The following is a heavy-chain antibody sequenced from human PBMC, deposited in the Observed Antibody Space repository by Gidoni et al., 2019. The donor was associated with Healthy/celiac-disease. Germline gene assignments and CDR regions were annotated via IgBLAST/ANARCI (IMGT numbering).Heavy chain of an antibody. V-gene: IGHV3-11*01. D-gene: IGHD2-2*01. CDR3: ARQLRYCSSTSCYRGPHPN. Sequence: QVQLVESGGGLVKPGGSLRLSCAASGFTFSDYYMSWIRQAPGKGLEWVSYISSSGSTIYYADSVKGRFTISRDNAKNSLYLQMNSLRAEDTAVYYCARQLRYCSSTSCYRGPHPNWGQGTLVTVSS. CDR1: GFTFSDYY. J-gene: IGHJ4*02. CDR2: ISSSGSTI.